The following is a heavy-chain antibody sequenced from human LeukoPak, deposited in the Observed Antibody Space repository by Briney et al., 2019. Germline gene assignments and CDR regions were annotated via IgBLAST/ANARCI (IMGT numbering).Heavy chain of an antibody. V-gene: IGHV4-59*08. D-gene: IGHD4-23*01. Sequence: PSETLSLTCTGSGDSITGYHRSWVRQPPGKGLEWIAYIHYTGSINYNPSLKSRVTISMDTSKSQFSLHVNSVTAADTAVYYCAKYGGIPANYFDYWGRGTLVTVSS. CDR3: AKYGGIPANYFDY. CDR1: GDSITGYH. J-gene: IGHJ4*02. CDR2: IHYTGSI.